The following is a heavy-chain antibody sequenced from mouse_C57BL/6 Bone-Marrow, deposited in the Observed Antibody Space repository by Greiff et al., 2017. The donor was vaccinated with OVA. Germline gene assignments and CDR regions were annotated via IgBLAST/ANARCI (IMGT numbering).Heavy chain of an antibody. Sequence: VQLQQSGAELVRPGASVKLSCTASGFNIKDDYMHWVKQRPEQGLEWIGWIDPENGDTEYASKFQGKATITADTSSNTAYLQLSSLTSEDTAVYYSTTWGCYGSSAWFAYWGHETLVTVSA. CDR2: IDPENGDT. J-gene: IGHJ3*01. D-gene: IGHD1-1*01. V-gene: IGHV14-4*01. CDR1: GFNIKDDY. CDR3: TTWGCYGSSAWFAY.